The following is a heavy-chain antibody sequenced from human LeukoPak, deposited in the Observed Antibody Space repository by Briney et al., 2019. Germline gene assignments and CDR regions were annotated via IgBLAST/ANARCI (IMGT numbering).Heavy chain of an antibody. V-gene: IGHV3-53*05. J-gene: IGHJ4*02. Sequence: QTGGSLRLSCAASGFTVSSNYMSWVRQAPGKGLEWVSVIYSGGSTYYADSVKGRFTISRDNAKNSLYLQMNSLRPDDTALYYCAKDIGATALGPFDYWGQGTLVTVSS. D-gene: IGHD5-12*01. CDR1: GFTVSSNY. CDR3: AKDIGATALGPFDY. CDR2: IYSGGST.